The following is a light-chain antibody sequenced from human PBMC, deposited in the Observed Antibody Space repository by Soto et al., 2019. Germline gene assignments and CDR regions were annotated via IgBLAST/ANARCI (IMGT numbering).Light chain of an antibody. CDR2: AES. J-gene: IGKJ1*01. CDR1: QSVSSY. Sequence: EIVLTQSPATLSLSPGERATLSCRASQSVSSYLAWYHQKPVQAPRLLIYAESNRATGIPARFSRSGAGTDFTLTISSLAAEDCAGYYCQQRSNGPPWTFGQGTKVEIK. V-gene: IGKV3-11*01. CDR3: QQRSNGPPWT.